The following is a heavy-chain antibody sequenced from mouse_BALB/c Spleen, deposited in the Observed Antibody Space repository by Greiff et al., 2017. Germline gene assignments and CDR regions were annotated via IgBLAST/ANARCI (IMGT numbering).Heavy chain of an antibody. Sequence: VQLQQSGAELVRPGTSVKISCKASGYTFTNYWLGWVKQRPGHGLEWIGDIYPGGGYTNYNEKFKGKATLTADTSSSTAYMQRSSLTSEDSAVYFCAVTTVRGAMDYWGQGTSVTVSS. CDR3: AVTTVRGAMDY. V-gene: IGHV1-63*02. D-gene: IGHD1-1*01. CDR1: GYTFTNYW. CDR2: IYPGGGYT. J-gene: IGHJ4*01.